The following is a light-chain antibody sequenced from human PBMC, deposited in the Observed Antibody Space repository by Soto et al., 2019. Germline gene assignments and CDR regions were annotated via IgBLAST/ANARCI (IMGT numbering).Light chain of an antibody. CDR3: AAWDDRLNNWV. CDR1: SSNIGGFP. V-gene: IGLV1-44*01. Sequence: QSVLIQPPSTSGTPGQRVTVSCSGSSSNIGGFPVNWYQQLPGTAPKLLIYNSDQRASGVPDRLSGSKSGTSASLAISGLQSEDEADYYCAAWDDRLNNWVFGGGTKVTVL. J-gene: IGLJ3*02. CDR2: NSD.